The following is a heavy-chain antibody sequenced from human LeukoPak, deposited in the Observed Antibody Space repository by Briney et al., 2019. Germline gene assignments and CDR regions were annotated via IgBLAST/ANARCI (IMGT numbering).Heavy chain of an antibody. D-gene: IGHD6-6*01. CDR1: GFTFAKFW. Sequence: PGGSLRLSCAASGFTFAKFWMSWVRQAPGKGLEWVSYINRDGGIIYYADSVRGRFTISRDTAKNSLDLQMNSLRVEDTAIYYCARRDHIAGRLDYWGQGTLVTVSS. V-gene: IGHV3-48*03. CDR2: INRDGGII. CDR3: ARRDHIAGRLDY. J-gene: IGHJ4*02.